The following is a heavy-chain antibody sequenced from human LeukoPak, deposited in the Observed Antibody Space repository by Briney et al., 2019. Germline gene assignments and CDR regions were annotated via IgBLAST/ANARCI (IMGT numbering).Heavy chain of an antibody. J-gene: IGHJ4*02. Sequence: GGSLRLSCAASGFTFSDFYMSWIRQAPGKGLEWISYISSDSSYINYEDSVTGRFTISRDNAKSSLYLQMHSLRAEDTAVYYCARVMGDYDLLTGPSDWHYFDYWGQGTLVTVSS. CDR1: GFTFSDFY. CDR2: ISSDSSYI. CDR3: ARVMGDYDLLTGPSDWHYFDY. V-gene: IGHV3-11*05. D-gene: IGHD3-9*01.